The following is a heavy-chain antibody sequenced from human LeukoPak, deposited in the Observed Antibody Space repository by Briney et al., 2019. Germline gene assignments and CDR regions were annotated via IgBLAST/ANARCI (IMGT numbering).Heavy chain of an antibody. Sequence: PSETLSLTCTVSGGSIIGDYWSWIRQPAEKGLEWIGRIYSSGTTTYNPSLESRVTMSVETSNNQFSLKLRSVTAADTAVYYCARGLTGSTGFDYWGQGTLVAVSS. J-gene: IGHJ4*02. CDR1: GGSIIGDY. CDR3: ARGLTGSTGFDY. CDR2: IYSSGTT. D-gene: IGHD1-7*01. V-gene: IGHV4-4*07.